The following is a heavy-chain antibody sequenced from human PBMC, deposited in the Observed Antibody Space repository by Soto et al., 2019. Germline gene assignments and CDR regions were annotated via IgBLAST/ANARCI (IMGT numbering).Heavy chain of an antibody. CDR2: XXXXGXST. J-gene: IGHJ4*02. Sequence: EVQLLESGGGLVQPGGSLRLSCAASGFTFSSYAMSWVRQAPGKGLXXXXXXXXXGXSTYYADSVKGRFTISRDNSKNTLYLQMNSLRAEDTAVYYCAKDDITMVRGVIYYFDYWGQGTLVTVSS. CDR1: GFTFSSYA. V-gene: IGHV3-23*01. D-gene: IGHD3-10*01. CDR3: AKDDITMVRGVIYYFDY.